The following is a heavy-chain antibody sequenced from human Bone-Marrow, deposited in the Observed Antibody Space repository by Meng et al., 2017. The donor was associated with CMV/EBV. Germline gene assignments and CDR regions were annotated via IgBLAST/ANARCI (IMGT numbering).Heavy chain of an antibody. CDR1: GFTFSSYA. CDR3: AKGGHIDY. Sequence: GGSLRLSCAASGFTFSSYAMSWVRQAPGKGLEWVSTLYSGGSSAFYADSVKGRFTISRDDSKNSLYLQMKSLRAEDTAIYYCAKGGHIDYCGQGTLVTVSS. CDR2: LYSGGSSA. D-gene: IGHD3-10*01. V-gene: IGHV3-23*03. J-gene: IGHJ4*02.